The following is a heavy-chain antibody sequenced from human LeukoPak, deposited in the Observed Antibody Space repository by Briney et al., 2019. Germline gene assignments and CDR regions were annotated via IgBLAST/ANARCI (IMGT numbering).Heavy chain of an antibody. CDR2: INHSGST. V-gene: IGHV4-34*01. CDR1: GGSFSGYY. D-gene: IGHD6-13*01. J-gene: IGHJ6*04. CDR3: ARLVVPRIAAADHYYYGMDV. Sequence: SETLSLTCAVYGGSFSGYYWSWIRQPPGKGLEWIGEINHSGSTNYNPSLKSRVTISVDTSKNQFSLKLSSVTAADTAVYYCARLVVPRIAAADHYYYGMDVWGKGTTVTVSS.